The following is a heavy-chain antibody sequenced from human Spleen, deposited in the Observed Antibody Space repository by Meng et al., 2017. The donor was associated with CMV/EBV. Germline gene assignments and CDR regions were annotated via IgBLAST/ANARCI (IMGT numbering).Heavy chain of an antibody. J-gene: IGHJ4*02. CDR1: GYTFTSYD. D-gene: IGHD4-23*01. V-gene: IGHV1-8*01. CDR2: MNPNSGNT. CDR3: ARAPKVVTPYDY. Sequence: ASVKVSCKASGYTFTSYDINWVRQATGQGLEWMGWMNPNSGNTGYAQKFQGRVTMTRNTSISTAYMELSSLRSDDTAVYYCARAPKVVTPYDYWGQGTLVTVSS.